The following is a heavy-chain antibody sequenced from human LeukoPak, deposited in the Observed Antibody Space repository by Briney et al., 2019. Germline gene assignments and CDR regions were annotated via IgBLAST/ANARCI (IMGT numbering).Heavy chain of an antibody. CDR2: IYNIGNT. CDR1: GGSISTYY. J-gene: IGHJ4*02. D-gene: IGHD6-6*01. V-gene: IGHV4-59*01. CDR3: ARGSYYFDY. Sequence: SETLSLTCTVSGGSISTYYWSWIRQSPGKGLEWIGYIYNIGNTNYNPSLESRVTISVDTSKNQFSLKLRSVSAADTAVYCARGSYYFDYWGQGTLVTVSP.